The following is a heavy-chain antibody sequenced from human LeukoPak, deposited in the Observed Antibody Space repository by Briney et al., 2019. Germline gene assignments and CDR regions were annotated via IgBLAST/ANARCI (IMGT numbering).Heavy chain of an antibody. D-gene: IGHD3-10*01. J-gene: IGHJ5*02. V-gene: IGHV3-33*01. CDR3: AREDGYYGSGSALIDP. CDR1: GFTFSSYG. Sequence: GGSLRLSCAASGFTFSSYGMHWVRQAPGKGLEWVAVIWYDGSNKYYADSVKGRFTISRDNSKNTLYLQMNSLRAEDTAVYYCAREDGYYGSGSALIDPWGQGTLVTVSS. CDR2: IWYDGSNK.